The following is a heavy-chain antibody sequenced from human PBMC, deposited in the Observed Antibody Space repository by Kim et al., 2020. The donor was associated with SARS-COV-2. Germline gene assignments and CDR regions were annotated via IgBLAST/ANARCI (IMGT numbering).Heavy chain of an antibody. Sequence: GGSLRLSCAASGFTFSSYAMHWVRQAPGKGLEWVAVISYDGSNKYYAYSVKGRFTISRDNSKNTLYLQMNSLRAEDTAVYYCARVLLGDYYGMDVWGQGTTVTVSS. CDR1: GFTFSSYA. J-gene: IGHJ6*02. V-gene: IGHV3-30-3*01. D-gene: IGHD3-16*01. CDR2: ISYDGSNK. CDR3: ARVLLGDYYGMDV.